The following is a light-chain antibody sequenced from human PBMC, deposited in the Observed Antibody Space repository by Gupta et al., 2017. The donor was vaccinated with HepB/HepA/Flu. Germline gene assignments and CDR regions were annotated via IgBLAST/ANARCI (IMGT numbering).Light chain of an antibody. Sequence: EIVMTQSPATLSVSPGERGTLSCRASQSVSSYLAWYQQKPGQAPRLLIYDVSTRATGIPARFSGSGSGTEFTLTISSLQSEDFAVYCCQQYNYCPLTFGGGTKVEIK. CDR2: DVS. CDR3: QQYNYCPLT. CDR1: QSVSSY. J-gene: IGKJ4*02. V-gene: IGKV3-15*01.